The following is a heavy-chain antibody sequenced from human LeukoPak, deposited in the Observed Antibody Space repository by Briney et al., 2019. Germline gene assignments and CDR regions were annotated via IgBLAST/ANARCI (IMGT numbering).Heavy chain of an antibody. CDR3: VITSRWSGYIRYFDY. J-gene: IGHJ4*02. V-gene: IGHV4-59*08. Sequence: SETLSLTCTVSGDSISNYYWSWIRQSPGTGLEWIGYIYSGGSTNYNPSLESRVTISVDTSKNQFSLKLSSVTAADTAVYYCVITSRWSGYIRYFDYWGQGTLVTVSS. CDR1: GDSISNYY. D-gene: IGHD3-3*01. CDR2: IYSGGST.